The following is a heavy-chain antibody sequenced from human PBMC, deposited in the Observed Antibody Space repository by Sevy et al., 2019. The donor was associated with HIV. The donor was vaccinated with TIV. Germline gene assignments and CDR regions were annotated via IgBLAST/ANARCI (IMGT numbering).Heavy chain of an antibody. D-gene: IGHD3-3*01. CDR1: GGFIGSYY. Sequence: SETLSLTCTVSGGFIGSYYWSWIRQPPGKGLEWIGYIHYSGRTKYNPSLKSRVTMSVDTSKNQFSLRLTSVTAADTAVYYCASGYYDFWSGAFDIWGQGTMVTVSS. V-gene: IGHV4-59*08. CDR3: ASGYYDFWSGAFDI. CDR2: IHYSGRT. J-gene: IGHJ3*02.